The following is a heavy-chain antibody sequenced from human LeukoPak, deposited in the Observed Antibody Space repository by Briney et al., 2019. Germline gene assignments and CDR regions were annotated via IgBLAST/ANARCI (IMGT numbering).Heavy chain of an antibody. CDR3: ARTPYR. D-gene: IGHD2-15*01. V-gene: IGHV3-53*01. CDR2: IYSGGNI. CDR1: GFTVSSTY. J-gene: IGHJ4*02. Sequence: GGSLRLSCAASGFTVSSTYMSWIRQAPGKGLEWVSVIYSGGNIYYIDSVKGRFTISRDTSKNTLYLQMNSLRAEDTAVYYCARTPYRWGQGTLVTVSS.